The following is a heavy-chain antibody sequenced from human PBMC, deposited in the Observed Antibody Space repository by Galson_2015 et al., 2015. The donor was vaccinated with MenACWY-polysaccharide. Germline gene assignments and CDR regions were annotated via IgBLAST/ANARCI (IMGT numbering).Heavy chain of an antibody. CDR1: GFTFSSYW. CDR2: IKQGGSEK. Sequence: SLRLSCAASGFTFSSYWMSWVRQAPGKGLEWVANIKQGGSEKYYVDSVKGRFTISRDNAKNSLYLQMNSLRAEDTAVYYCARDLYRGGYYYYYGMDVWGQGTTVTVSS. V-gene: IGHV3-7*01. CDR3: ARDLYRGGYYYYYGMDV. J-gene: IGHJ6*02. D-gene: IGHD3-10*01.